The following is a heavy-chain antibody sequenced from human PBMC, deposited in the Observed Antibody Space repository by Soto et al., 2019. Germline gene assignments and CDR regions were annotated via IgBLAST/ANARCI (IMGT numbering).Heavy chain of an antibody. Sequence: SETLSLTCTVSGGSISSYYWSWIRQPPGKGLEWIGYIYYSGSTNYNPSLKSRVTISVDTSKNQFSLKLSSVTAADTAVYYCAGMVRGTDLDYWGQGTLVTVSS. J-gene: IGHJ4*02. CDR2: IYYSGST. CDR3: AGMVRGTDLDY. V-gene: IGHV4-59*01. CDR1: GGSISSYY. D-gene: IGHD3-10*01.